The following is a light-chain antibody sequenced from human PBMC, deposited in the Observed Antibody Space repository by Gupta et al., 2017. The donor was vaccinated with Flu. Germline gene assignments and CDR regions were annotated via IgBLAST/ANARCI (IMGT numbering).Light chain of an antibody. CDR2: EGS. Sequence: SITISCTGTSSDVGRLNLGSWYQQYPGKAPKLIIYEGSRRHSGVYNRFSGSKSGNTASLTISGLQAEDEADYYCCSYAGSDVYVFGTGTKVTVL. J-gene: IGLJ1*01. CDR1: SSDVGRLNL. CDR3: CSYAGSDVYV. V-gene: IGLV2-23*01.